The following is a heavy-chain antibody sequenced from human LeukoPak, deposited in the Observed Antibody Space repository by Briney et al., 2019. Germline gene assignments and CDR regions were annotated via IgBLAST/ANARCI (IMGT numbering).Heavy chain of an antibody. CDR2: IYYSGST. CDR3: ATRLRWLQLRRDRYFDL. J-gene: IGHJ2*01. D-gene: IGHD5-24*01. V-gene: IGHV4-39*01. Sequence: SETLSLTCTVSGSSISSSSYYWGWIRQPPGKGLEWIGSIYYSGSTYYNPSLKSRVTISVDTSKNQFSLKLSSVTAADTAVYYCATRLRWLQLRRDRYFDLWGRGTLVTVSS. CDR1: GSSISSSSYY.